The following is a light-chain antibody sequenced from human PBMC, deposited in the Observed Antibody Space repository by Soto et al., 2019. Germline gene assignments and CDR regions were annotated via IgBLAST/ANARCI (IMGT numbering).Light chain of an antibody. Sequence: EIVMTQSTATLSVSPGERDTLSCRASQSVSSNLAWYQQKPGQAPRLLIYGASSRATGIPDRFSGSGSGTDFTLTISRLEPEDFAVYYCQQYGSSRTWTFGQGTKVDI. V-gene: IGKV3-20*01. CDR2: GAS. CDR3: QQYGSSRTWT. CDR1: QSVSSN. J-gene: IGKJ1*01.